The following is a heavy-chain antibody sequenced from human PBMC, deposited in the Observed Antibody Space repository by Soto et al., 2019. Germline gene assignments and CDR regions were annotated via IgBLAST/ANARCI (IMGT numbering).Heavy chain of an antibody. CDR3: ARLYIWGRKHKSNDY. CDR1: GFTFSSYS. D-gene: IGHD3-16*01. CDR2: ISSSSSYI. Sequence: GGSLRLSCAASGFTFSSYSMNWVRQAPGKGLEWVSSISSSSSYIYYADSVKGRFTISRDNAKNSLYLQMNSLRAEDTAVYYCARLYIWGRKHKSNDYWGQGTLVTVSS. V-gene: IGHV3-21*01. J-gene: IGHJ4*02.